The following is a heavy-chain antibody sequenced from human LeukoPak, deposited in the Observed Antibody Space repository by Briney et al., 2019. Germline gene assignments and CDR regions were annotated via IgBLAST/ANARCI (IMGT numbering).Heavy chain of an antibody. V-gene: IGHV4-30-4*08. CDR3: ARDFGGYCSGGSCYYYYYMDV. CDR1: GASISNGDYY. CDR2: IYHSGST. D-gene: IGHD2-15*01. J-gene: IGHJ6*03. Sequence: PSQTLSLTCTVSGASISNGDYYWTWIRQTPGEGLEWIGYIYHSGSTYYNPSLKSRLTISLDTSENQFSLSLSSVTAADTAVYYCARDFGGYCSGGSCYYYYYMDVWGKGTTVTVSS.